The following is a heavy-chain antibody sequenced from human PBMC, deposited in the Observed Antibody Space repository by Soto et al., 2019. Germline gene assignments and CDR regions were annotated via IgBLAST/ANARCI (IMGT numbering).Heavy chain of an antibody. D-gene: IGHD4-17*01. J-gene: IGHJ3*02. CDR3: ATWHLREHAYDI. Sequence: ESGGGLIQPGGSLRLSCAASGFTVSGKKYLAWVRQAPGKGLEWVSALYDVDGTFYADSVNGRFTTSGDSSRTIVYLQINSLRPDDTAVYYCATWHLREHAYDIWGQGTAVTVSS. CDR2: LYDVDGT. V-gene: IGHV3-53*01. CDR1: GFTVSGKKY.